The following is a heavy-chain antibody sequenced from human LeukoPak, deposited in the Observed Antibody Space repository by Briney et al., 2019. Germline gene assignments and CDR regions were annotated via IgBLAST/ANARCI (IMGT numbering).Heavy chain of an antibody. CDR2: INTDGSST. CDR3: TRENRATNGRFYFDY. D-gene: IGHD1-14*01. CDR1: GFTFSSYW. V-gene: IGHV3-74*01. J-gene: IGHJ4*02. Sequence: PGGSLRLSCAASGFTFSSYWIHWVRQAPGKGLVWVSRINTDGSSTSFADSVKGRFTISRDNAKNTLYLQMNSLRAEDTAVYYCTRENRATNGRFYFDYWGQGTLVTVSS.